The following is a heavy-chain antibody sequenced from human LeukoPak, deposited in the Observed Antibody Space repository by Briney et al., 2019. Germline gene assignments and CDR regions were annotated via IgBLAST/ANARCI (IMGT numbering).Heavy chain of an antibody. D-gene: IGHD4-17*01. V-gene: IGHV4-34*01. CDR2: INHSGST. J-gene: IGHJ4*02. CDR1: GGSFSGYY. CDR3: ARSCADYGDYQGYFDY. Sequence: PSETLSLTCAVYGGSFSGYYWSWIRQPPGKGLEWIGEINHSGSTYYNPSLKSRVTISVDTSKNQFSLKLSSVTAADTAVYYCARSCADYGDYQGYFDYWGQGTLVTVSS.